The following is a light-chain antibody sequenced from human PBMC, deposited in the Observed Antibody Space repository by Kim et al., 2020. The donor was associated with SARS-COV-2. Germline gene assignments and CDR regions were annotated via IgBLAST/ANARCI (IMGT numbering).Light chain of an antibody. V-gene: IGKV1-33*01. CDR2: AAS. J-gene: IGKJ3*01. CDR1: QDISNY. CDR3: QQYDNLPLT. Sequence: ASVGDSVTLTCPASQDISNYLNWYQQKPGKAPQLLIYAASNLQTGVPSRFSGSVSGTYFTFTISSLQPEDIATYYCQQYDNLPLTFGRGTKLDIK.